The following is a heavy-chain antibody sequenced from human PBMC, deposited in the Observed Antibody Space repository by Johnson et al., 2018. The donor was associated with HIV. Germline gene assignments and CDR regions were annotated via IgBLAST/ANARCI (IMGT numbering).Heavy chain of an antibody. CDR1: GFTFSSYA. CDR2: ISYDGSNK. J-gene: IGHJ3*02. V-gene: IGHV3-30*04. Sequence: QMLLVESGGGVVQPGGSLRLSCAASGFTFSSYAMHWVRQAPGKWLEWVAVISYDGSNKYYADSVKGRFTISRDNSKNTLYLQMNSLRAEDTAVYFCARAINDAFDIWGKGTMVTVSS. CDR3: ARAINDAFDI.